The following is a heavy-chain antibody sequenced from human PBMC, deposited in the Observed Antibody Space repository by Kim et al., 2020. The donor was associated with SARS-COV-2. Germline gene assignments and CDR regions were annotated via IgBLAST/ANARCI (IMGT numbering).Heavy chain of an antibody. V-gene: IGHV4-59*08. D-gene: IGHD6-13*01. J-gene: IGHJ4*02. Sequence: SLRSRVTISVDTSKNQFSLKLSSVTAADTAVYYCARHIRGQQLVQGPYDYWGQGTLVTVSS. CDR3: ARHIRGQQLVQGPYDY.